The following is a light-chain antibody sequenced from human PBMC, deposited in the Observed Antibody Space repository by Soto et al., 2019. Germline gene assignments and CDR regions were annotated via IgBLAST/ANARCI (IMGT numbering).Light chain of an antibody. Sequence: DIQMTQSPSTLYASVGDRDSITCRASQRVDRYLAWYQQKPGKAPQLLIYDASRLESGVPSRFSGSGSGTEFTHTISSLQPDDFTTFYCQQYKDYTWTFGQGTNVEV. CDR2: DAS. J-gene: IGKJ1*01. V-gene: IGKV1-5*01. CDR3: QQYKDYTWT. CDR1: QRVDRY.